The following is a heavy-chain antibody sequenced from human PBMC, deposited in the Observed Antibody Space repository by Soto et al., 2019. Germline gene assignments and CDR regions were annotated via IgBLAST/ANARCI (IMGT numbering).Heavy chain of an antibody. D-gene: IGHD1-20*01. Sequence: GASVKVSCKASGDTFSTYTITWMRQAPGQGLEWMGGIIPRSATSNYAQKFQGRVTITRDTSASTAYMELSSLRSEDTAVYYCARGITLPTPLDYWGQGTLVTVSS. CDR2: IIPRSATS. J-gene: IGHJ4*02. CDR3: ARGITLPTPLDY. V-gene: IGHV1-69*05. CDR1: GDTFSTYT.